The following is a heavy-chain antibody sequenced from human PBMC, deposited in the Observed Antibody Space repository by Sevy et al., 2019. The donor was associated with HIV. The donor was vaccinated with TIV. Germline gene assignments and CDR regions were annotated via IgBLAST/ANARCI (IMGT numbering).Heavy chain of an antibody. CDR1: GFTFRSVW. V-gene: IGHV3-15*01. J-gene: IGHJ4*02. D-gene: IGHD3-3*01. Sequence: GGSLRLSCAASGFTFRSVWMNWVRQAPGKGLEWVGHIRSRADGATTDFGGPVKGRFSISRDDSRNMFFLQMDGLKTEDTAVYYSATGDTSGYYWSSFNYWGQGTQVTVSS. CDR3: ATGDTSGYYWSSFNY. CDR2: IRSRADGATT.